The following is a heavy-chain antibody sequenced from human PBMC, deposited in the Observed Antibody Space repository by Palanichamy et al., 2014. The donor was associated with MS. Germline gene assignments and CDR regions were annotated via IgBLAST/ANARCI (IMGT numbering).Heavy chain of an antibody. V-gene: IGHV7-4-1*02. CDR1: GYTFTSYA. Sequence: QVQLVQSGSELKKPGASVKVSCKASGYTFTSYAMNWVRQAPGQGLEWMGWINTNTGNPTYAQGFTGRFVFSLDTSVSTAYLQISSLKAEDTAGYYCARDPVHKRWLQLLYYGMDVWGQGTTVTVSS. CDR2: INTNTGNP. CDR3: ARDPVHKRWLQLLYYGMDV. D-gene: IGHD5-24*01. J-gene: IGHJ6*02.